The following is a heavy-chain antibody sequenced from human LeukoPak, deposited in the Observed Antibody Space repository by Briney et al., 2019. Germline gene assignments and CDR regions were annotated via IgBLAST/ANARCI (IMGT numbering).Heavy chain of an antibody. Sequence: GGSLRLSCAASGFTFDDYAMHWVRQAPGKGLEWVSAISGSGGSTYYADSVKGRFTISRDNSKNTLYLQMNSLRAEDTAVYYCAKGAHSGSYLHFDYWGQGTLVTVSS. CDR3: AKGAHSGSYLHFDY. V-gene: IGHV3-23*01. J-gene: IGHJ4*02. CDR1: GFTFDDYA. CDR2: ISGSGGST. D-gene: IGHD1-26*01.